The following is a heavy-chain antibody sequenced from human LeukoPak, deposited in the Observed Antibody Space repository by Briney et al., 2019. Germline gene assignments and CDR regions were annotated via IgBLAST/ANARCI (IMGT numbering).Heavy chain of an antibody. V-gene: IGHV3-23*01. D-gene: IGHD2-8*01. CDR2: ISGSGDNT. CDR3: AKGLRSFSWSSFDY. CDR1: GFTFSSYA. Sequence: GGSLRLSCAASGFTFSSYAMSWVRQAPGKGPEWVSGISGSGDNTYYADSVKGRSTISRDNSKNTLYLQMNSLRADDTAVYFCAKGLRSFSWSSFDYWGQGTLVAVSS. J-gene: IGHJ4*02.